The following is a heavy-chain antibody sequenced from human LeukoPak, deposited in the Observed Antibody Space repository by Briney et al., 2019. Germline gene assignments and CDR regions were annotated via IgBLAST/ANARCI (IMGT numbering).Heavy chain of an antibody. CDR3: ARGSRWFGENIDY. D-gene: IGHD3-10*01. Sequence: GASVKVSCKASGYTFTGYYMHWVRQAPGQGLEWMGWINPNSGGTNYAQKLQGRVTMTTDTSTSTAYMELRSQRSDDTAVYYCARGSRWFGENIDYWGQGTLVTVSS. CDR2: INPNSGGT. CDR1: GYTFTGYY. V-gene: IGHV1-2*02. J-gene: IGHJ4*02.